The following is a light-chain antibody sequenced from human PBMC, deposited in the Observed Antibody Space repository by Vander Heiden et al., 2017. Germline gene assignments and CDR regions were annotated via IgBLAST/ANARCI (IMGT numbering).Light chain of an antibody. Sequence: QSVLTQPPSVSGAPGQRVTIPCTGSSSNIGAGYGVNWYQQLPGTAPKFLIYANNNRPSGVPDRFSASKSGTSASLAITGLQAEDEADYYCQSYDSSLSAWVFGGGTKLTVL. V-gene: IGLV1-40*01. CDR1: SSNIGAGYG. CDR2: ANN. J-gene: IGLJ3*02. CDR3: QSYDSSLSAWV.